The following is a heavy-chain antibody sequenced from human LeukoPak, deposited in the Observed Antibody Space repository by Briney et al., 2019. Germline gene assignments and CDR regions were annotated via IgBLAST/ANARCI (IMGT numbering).Heavy chain of an antibody. Sequence: PGGSLRLSCAASGFTFSTYWMHWVRQAPGKGLVWVSRINSDGSSTSYADSVKGRFTISRDNAKNTVYLQMNSLRVEDTAVYYCAREYYDSSGYPDYWGQGTLVTVSS. CDR1: GFTFSTYW. J-gene: IGHJ4*02. CDR3: AREYYDSSGYPDY. V-gene: IGHV3-74*01. CDR2: INSDGSST. D-gene: IGHD3-22*01.